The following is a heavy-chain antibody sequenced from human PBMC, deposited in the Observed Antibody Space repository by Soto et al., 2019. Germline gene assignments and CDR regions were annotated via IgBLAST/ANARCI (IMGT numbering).Heavy chain of an antibody. CDR3: AGSGRRGGDFDY. D-gene: IGHD3-10*01. Sequence: QVQLVESGGGVVQPGRSLRLSCAASGFTFSSYAMHWVRQAPGKGLEWVAVISYDGSNKYYADSVKGRFTISRDNSKNTLYLQMNSLRAGDTAVDYCAGSGRRGGDFDYWGQGTLVTVSS. CDR2: ISYDGSNK. J-gene: IGHJ4*02. V-gene: IGHV3-30-3*01. CDR1: GFTFSSYA.